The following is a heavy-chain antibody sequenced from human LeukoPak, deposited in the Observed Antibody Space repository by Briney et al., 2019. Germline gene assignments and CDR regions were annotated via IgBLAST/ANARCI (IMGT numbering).Heavy chain of an antibody. CDR3: ARETPAVRNNCLYP. D-gene: IGHD2-2*01. CDR1: GGSISSSTYD. J-gene: IGHJ5*02. V-gene: IGHV4-39*02. Sequence: PSETLSLTCTVSGGSISSSTYDWGWVRQPPGKGLEWIGSVSYSGTTYYNTSLRSRVTISIDTSRNQFSLKVTSVTAADTAVYYCARETPAVRNNCLYPWGQGTLVTVSS. CDR2: VSYSGTT.